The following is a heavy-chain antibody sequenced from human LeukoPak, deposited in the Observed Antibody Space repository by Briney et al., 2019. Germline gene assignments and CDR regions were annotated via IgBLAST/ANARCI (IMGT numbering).Heavy chain of an antibody. J-gene: IGHJ5*02. V-gene: IGHV4-30-4*01. CDR3: ARVSRRYYYDSSGYYYAGP. CDR1: GGSISSGDYY. CDR2: IYYSGST. Sequence: SETLSLTCTVSGGSISSGDYYWSWIRQPPGKGLEWIGYIYYSGSTYYNPSLKSRVTISVDTSKNQFSLKLSSVTAADTAVYYCARVSRRYYYDSSGYYYAGPWGQGTLVTVSS. D-gene: IGHD3-22*01.